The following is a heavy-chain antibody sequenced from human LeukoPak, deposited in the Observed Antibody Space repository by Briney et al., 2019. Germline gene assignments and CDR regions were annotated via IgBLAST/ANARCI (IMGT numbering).Heavy chain of an antibody. CDR2: ILAGNGNT. Sequence: GASVKVCCTASGYTFASYAMHWVRQAPGQRLEWMGWILAGNGNTKYSQRFQGRVTITRDTSARTAYMELSSLKSEDTAVYYCARALGIVYSRPFDYWGQGTLVTVSS. V-gene: IGHV1-3*01. J-gene: IGHJ4*02. CDR3: ARALGIVYSRPFDY. CDR1: GYTFASYA. D-gene: IGHD3-22*01.